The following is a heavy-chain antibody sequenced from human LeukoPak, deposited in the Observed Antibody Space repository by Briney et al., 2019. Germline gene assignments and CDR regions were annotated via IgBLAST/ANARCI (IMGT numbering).Heavy chain of an antibody. CDR2: IRAKIHDGTT. CDR3: SRGQKDPYGPEFDY. V-gene: IGHV3-49*04. J-gene: IGHJ4*02. D-gene: IGHD3-10*01. Sequence: HSGGSLRLSCTTSGFIFGDYNMNWVRQAPGKGLEWVGYIRAKIHDGTTGFAASVKGRFTISRDDSKSIAYLQMTSLKSEDTAVYYCSRGQKDPYGPEFDYWGQGTLVTVSS. CDR1: GFIFGDYN.